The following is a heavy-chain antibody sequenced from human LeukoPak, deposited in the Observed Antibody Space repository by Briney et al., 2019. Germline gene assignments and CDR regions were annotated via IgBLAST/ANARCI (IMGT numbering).Heavy chain of an antibody. V-gene: IGHV1-2*02. J-gene: IGHJ5*02. D-gene: IGHD3-22*01. CDR1: GYTFSVYY. CDR3: ARDLTSYYYDSSGLES. CDR2: INPNSGGT. Sequence: ASVKVSCKASGYTFSVYYMLWVRQAPGQGLEWMGWINPNSGGTNYAQKFQGRVTMTRDTSISTAYMELSRLRSDDTAVYYCARDLTSYYYDSSGLESWGQGTLVTVSS.